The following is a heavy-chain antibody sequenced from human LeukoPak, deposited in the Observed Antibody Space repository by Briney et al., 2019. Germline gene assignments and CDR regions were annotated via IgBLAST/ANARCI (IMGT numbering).Heavy chain of an antibody. Sequence: SVKVSCKVSGYTLTELSMHWVRQAPGKGLEWMGGIIPMFGTANYAQKFQGRVTVTADESTSTAYMELSSLRSEDTAVYYCAREPLDSGGNAFDYWGQGTLVTVSS. CDR3: AREPLDSGGNAFDY. D-gene: IGHD4-23*01. V-gene: IGHV1-69*13. CDR2: IIPMFGTA. CDR1: GYTLTELS. J-gene: IGHJ4*02.